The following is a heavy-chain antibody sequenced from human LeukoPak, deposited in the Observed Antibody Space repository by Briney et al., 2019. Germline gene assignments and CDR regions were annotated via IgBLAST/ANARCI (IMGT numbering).Heavy chain of an antibody. CDR2: IHYSGNT. CDR3: ARVTHCSSTSCYIPGAFDI. Sequence: SQTLSLTCAVSGGSSRSGDYFWSWIRQPPGKGLEWIGHIHYSGNTYYNPSLKSRVTISVDTSKNQFSLKLSSVTAADTAVYYCARVTHCSSTSCYIPGAFDIWGQGTMVTVSS. CDR1: GGSSRSGDYF. D-gene: IGHD2-2*02. V-gene: IGHV4-31*11. J-gene: IGHJ3*02.